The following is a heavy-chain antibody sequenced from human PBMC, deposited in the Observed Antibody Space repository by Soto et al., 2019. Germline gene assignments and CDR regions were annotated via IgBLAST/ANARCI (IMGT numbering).Heavy chain of an antibody. J-gene: IGHJ5*02. Sequence: PSETLSLTCIVSGGSISEKYWNWVRQPSGQGLEWIGLIFANGHTDYNPSLKSRVTMSVDASKNQFSLRLTSMTAADTAVYYCVASLAASGLNWLDPWGRGTLVTVSS. CDR3: VASLAASGLNWLDP. CDR1: GGSISEKY. V-gene: IGHV4-4*07. CDR2: IFANGHT. D-gene: IGHD6-13*01.